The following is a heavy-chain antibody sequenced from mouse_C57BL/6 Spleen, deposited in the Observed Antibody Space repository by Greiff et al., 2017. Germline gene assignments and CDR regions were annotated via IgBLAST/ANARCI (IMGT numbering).Heavy chain of an antibody. CDR1: GYSFTGYY. Sequence: LVESGASVKISCKASGYSFTGYYMNWVKQSPEKSLEWIGEINPSTGGTTYNQKFKAKATLTVDKSSSTAYMQLKSLTSEDSAVYYCARRTTVVAEDWYFDVWGTGTTVTVSS. D-gene: IGHD1-1*01. V-gene: IGHV1-42*01. CDR3: ARRTTVVAEDWYFDV. CDR2: INPSTGGT. J-gene: IGHJ1*03.